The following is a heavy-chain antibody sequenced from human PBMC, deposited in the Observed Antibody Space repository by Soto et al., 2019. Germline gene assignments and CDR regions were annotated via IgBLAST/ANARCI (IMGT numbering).Heavy chain of an antibody. D-gene: IGHD1-26*01. CDR2: MSGSGGSR. Sequence: EVRLLESGGGLVQPEGSLRLSCEGSGFIFSDYGISWVRQSPEKGLQWVSAMSGSGGSRYYADSVKGRFTISRDNSKNTVYLQMSSPRGDDTAIYYCAKTFGSNWLLDYWGQGTLVTVSS. J-gene: IGHJ4*02. CDR3: AKTFGSNWLLDY. V-gene: IGHV3-23*01. CDR1: GFIFSDYG.